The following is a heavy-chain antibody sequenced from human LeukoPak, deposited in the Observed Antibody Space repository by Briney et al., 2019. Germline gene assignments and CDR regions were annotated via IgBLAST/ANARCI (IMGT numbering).Heavy chain of an antibody. CDR3: ARHGLRDDAFDI. V-gene: IGHV4-59*08. Sequence: PSETLSLTCTVSGGSISTDYWSWIRQPPGKGLEWIGYIYYSGSTNYNPSLKSRVTISVDTSKKHFSLKLSSVTAADTAVYYCARHGLRDDAFDIWGQGTMVTVSS. J-gene: IGHJ3*02. CDR1: GGSISTDY. CDR2: IYYSGST.